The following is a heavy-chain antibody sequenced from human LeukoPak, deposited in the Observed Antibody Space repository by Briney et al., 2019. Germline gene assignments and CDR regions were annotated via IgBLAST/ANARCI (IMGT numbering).Heavy chain of an antibody. D-gene: IGHD6-13*01. J-gene: IGHJ6*02. V-gene: IGHV1-46*01. Sequence: ASVKVSCKASGYTFTSYYMHWVRQAPGQGLEWMGKINPSGGSTSYAQKFQGRVTMTRDTSTSTVYMEVSSLRSEDTGVYYCARGAGSSSWYYYYGMDVWGQGTTVTVFS. CDR3: ARGAGSSSWYYYYGMDV. CDR2: INPSGGST. CDR1: GYTFTSYY.